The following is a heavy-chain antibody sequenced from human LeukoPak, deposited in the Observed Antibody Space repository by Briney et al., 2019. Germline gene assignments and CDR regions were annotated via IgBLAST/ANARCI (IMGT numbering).Heavy chain of an antibody. V-gene: IGHV1-18*01. J-gene: IGHJ4*02. Sequence: ASVKVSCNASGYTFTSYGISWVRQAPGQGLEWMGWISAYNGNTNYAQKFQGRVTMTRDTSTSTVYMELTSLRSEDTAMYYCARDWGIQQWPPSYFDYWGQGTLVTVSS. CDR1: GYTFTSYG. CDR2: ISAYNGNT. CDR3: ARDWGIQQWPPSYFDY. D-gene: IGHD5-18*01.